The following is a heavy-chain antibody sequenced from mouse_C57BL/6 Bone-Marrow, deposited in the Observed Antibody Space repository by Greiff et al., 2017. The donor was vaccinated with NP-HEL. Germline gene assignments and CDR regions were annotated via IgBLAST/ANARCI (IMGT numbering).Heavy chain of an antibody. CDR3: TSVRRTIYYDYPAWFAY. V-gene: IGHV1-5*01. CDR1: GYTFTSYW. Sequence: EVMLVESGTVLARPGASVKMSCKTSGYTFTSYWMHWVKQRPGQGLEWIGAIYPGNSDTSYNQKFKGKAKLTAVTSASTAYMELSSLTNEYSAVYYCTSVRRTIYYDYPAWFAYWGQGTLVTVSA. CDR2: IYPGNSDT. J-gene: IGHJ3*01. D-gene: IGHD2-4*01.